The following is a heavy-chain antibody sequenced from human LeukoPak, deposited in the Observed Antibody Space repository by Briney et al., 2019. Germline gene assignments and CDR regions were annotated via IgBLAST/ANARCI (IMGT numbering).Heavy chain of an antibody. CDR2: ISYDGSNK. J-gene: IGHJ4*02. CDR3: AQSPTAMDPEDY. D-gene: IGHD5-18*01. V-gene: IGHV3-30*03. Sequence: PGRSLRLSCAASGFTFSSYGMHWVRQAPGKGLEWVAVISYDGSNKYYADSVKGRFTISRDNSKNTLYLQMNSLRAEDTAVYYCAQSPTAMDPEDYWGQGTLVTVSS. CDR1: GFTFSSYG.